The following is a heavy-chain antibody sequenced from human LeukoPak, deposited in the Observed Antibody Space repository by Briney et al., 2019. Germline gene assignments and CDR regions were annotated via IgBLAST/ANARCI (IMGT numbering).Heavy chain of an antibody. CDR2: IYYSGST. CDR1: CGSISSYY. Sequence: SETLSLTCTVSCGSISSYYWSWMRQPPGKGLEWIGYIYYSGSTNYNPSLKSRVTISVDTSKNQFSLKLSSVTAADTAVYYCARAIRGVIGYWGQGTLVTVSS. D-gene: IGHD3-10*01. CDR3: ARAIRGVIGY. V-gene: IGHV4-59*01. J-gene: IGHJ4*02.